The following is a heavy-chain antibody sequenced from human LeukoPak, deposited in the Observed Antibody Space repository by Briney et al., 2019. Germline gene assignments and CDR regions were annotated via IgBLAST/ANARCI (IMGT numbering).Heavy chain of an antibody. CDR1: GFTLNNYG. D-gene: IGHD3-22*01. CDR3: AENYYSDTSAYFRYAFDI. Sequence: GGSLRLSCAASGFTLNNYGIHWVRQAPGKGLEWVAFIRYDGNNEYYADSVKGRFTISRDNSKNTLYLEMDSLRAEDTAVYYCAENYYSDTSAYFRYAFDIWGQGTVVTVSS. V-gene: IGHV3-30*02. J-gene: IGHJ3*02. CDR2: IRYDGNNE.